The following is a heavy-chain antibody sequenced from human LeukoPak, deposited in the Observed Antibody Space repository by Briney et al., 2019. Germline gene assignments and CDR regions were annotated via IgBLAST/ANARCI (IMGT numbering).Heavy chain of an antibody. CDR3: ARDRFMVDEAAPRGYWFDP. Sequence: GASVKVSCKASGGTFSSYAISWVRQAPGQGLEWMGGIIPIFGTANYAQKFQGRVTITTDESTSTAYMGLSSLRSEDTAVYYCARDRFMVDEAAPRGYWFDPWGQGTLVTVSS. CDR2: IIPIFGTA. J-gene: IGHJ5*02. D-gene: IGHD3-3*01. V-gene: IGHV1-69*05. CDR1: GGTFSSYA.